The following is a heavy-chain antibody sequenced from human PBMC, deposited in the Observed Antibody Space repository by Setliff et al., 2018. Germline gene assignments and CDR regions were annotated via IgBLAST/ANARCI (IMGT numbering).Heavy chain of an antibody. Sequence: SVKVSWKVPGNSLSELSRHWVRQAPGQGLEWMGGIIPIFGTANYAQKFQGRVTITTDESASTAYMELSSLRSEDTAVYYCARGYSGYDNPWTDYYGMDVWGQGTTVTVSS. CDR1: GNSLSELS. V-gene: IGHV1-69*05. D-gene: IGHD5-12*01. CDR3: ARGYSGYDNPWTDYYGMDV. CDR2: IIPIFGTA. J-gene: IGHJ6*02.